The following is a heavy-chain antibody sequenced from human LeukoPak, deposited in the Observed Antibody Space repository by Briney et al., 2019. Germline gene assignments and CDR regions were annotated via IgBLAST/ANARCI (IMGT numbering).Heavy chain of an antibody. CDR3: AKGVSGPQYYFHF. V-gene: IGHV3-23*05. Sequence: GGSXXLSCAASGFTFSDSAMRWVSQAPGKGREWVSFIYITRTITFYPDPVTGPFTISRDNSKNTVYLYMVSLRAEDTAMYYCAKGVSGPQYYFHFWGQGNMVTVSS. J-gene: IGHJ4*02. D-gene: IGHD2/OR15-2a*01. CDR2: IYITRTIT. CDR1: GFTFSDSA.